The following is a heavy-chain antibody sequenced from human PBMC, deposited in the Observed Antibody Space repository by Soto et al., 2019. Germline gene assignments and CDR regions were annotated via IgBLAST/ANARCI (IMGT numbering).Heavy chain of an antibody. Sequence: EVQLVESGGGLVKPGGSLRLSGAASGFTFSSYTMNWVPQAPGKGLEWVPSISSSSTYIYYADSVKGRFTISRDNAKKSLYLQMNSLRAEDTAVYYCARTPYYYATGGYYYWGQGTLVAVSS. D-gene: IGHD3-22*01. CDR2: ISSSSTYI. J-gene: IGHJ4*02. CDR3: ARTPYYYATGGYYY. V-gene: IGHV3-21*01. CDR1: GFTFSSYT.